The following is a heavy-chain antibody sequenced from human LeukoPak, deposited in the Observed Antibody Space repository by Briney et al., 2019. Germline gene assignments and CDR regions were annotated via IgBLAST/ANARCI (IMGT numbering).Heavy chain of an antibody. V-gene: IGHV3-23*01. J-gene: IGHJ4*02. CDR2: ISGSGGST. Sequence: PGGSLRLSCAASGFTFSSYAMSWVRQAPGKGLEWVSAISGSGGSTYNADSVKGRFTISRDNSKNTLYLQMNSLRAEDTAVYYCAKYYYGSGSYYLPFDYWGQGTLVTVSS. CDR3: AKYYYGSGSYYLPFDY. CDR1: GFTFSSYA. D-gene: IGHD3-10*01.